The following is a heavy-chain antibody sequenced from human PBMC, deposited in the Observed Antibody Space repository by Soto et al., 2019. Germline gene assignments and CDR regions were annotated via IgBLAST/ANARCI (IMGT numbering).Heavy chain of an antibody. CDR2: IIPIFGTA. J-gene: IGHJ6*02. D-gene: IGHD4-17*01. Sequence: SVKVSCKAAGGTFSSYSISWVRQVPGQGLEWMGGIIPIFGTANYAQKFQGRVTITADESTSTAYMELSSLRSEDTAVYYCARKGGTTVTNYYYYHGMDVWGQGTTVTVSS. CDR1: GGTFSSYS. V-gene: IGHV1-69*13. CDR3: ARKGGTTVTNYYYYHGMDV.